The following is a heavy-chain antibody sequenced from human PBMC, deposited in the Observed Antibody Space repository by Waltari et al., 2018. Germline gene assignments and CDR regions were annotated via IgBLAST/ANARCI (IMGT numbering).Heavy chain of an antibody. CDR1: LGSINNYY. J-gene: IGHJ4*02. V-gene: IGHV4-59*01. Sequence: QVKLQESGPGLVKPSETLSLTCTVSLGSINNYYWIWIRQPPGKGLEWIASLYYTGSPRYDPSLKSRVTISVDTSNNHFSLRVNSVTAADTAVYYCARSPYDSFLDYWGPGTLVTVSS. CDR2: LYYTGSP. CDR3: ARSPYDSFLDY. D-gene: IGHD3-16*01.